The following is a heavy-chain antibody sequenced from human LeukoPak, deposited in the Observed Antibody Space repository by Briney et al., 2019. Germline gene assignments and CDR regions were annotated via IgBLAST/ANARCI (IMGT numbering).Heavy chain of an antibody. D-gene: IGHD2-2*01. V-gene: IGHV1-69*04. CDR3: AGGTSHRNAY. J-gene: IGHJ4*02. CDR1: GCTFSSYA. Sequence: ASVKVSCKASGCTFSSYAFSWVRQAPGQGLEWMGRIIPILGVANYAQTVSGRVTITADKSTTTAYMELSSLRSGDTAVYDCAGGTSHRNAYWGQGTLVTVSS. CDR2: IIPILGVA.